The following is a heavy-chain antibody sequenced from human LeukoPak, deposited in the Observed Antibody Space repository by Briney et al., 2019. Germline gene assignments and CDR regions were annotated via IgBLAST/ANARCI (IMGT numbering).Heavy chain of an antibody. CDR2: ISGSGDST. D-gene: IGHD3-3*01. CDR3: AKDLRQYDFWSGYYPDY. V-gene: IGHV3-23*01. Sequence: TGGSLRLSCAASGYSFSRFAMSWVRQAPGKGLEWVSAISGSGDSTYYADSVKGRFTISRDNAKNTLYLQMNSLRAEDTAVYFCAKDLRQYDFWSGYYPDYWGQGTLVTVSS. CDR1: GYSFSRFA. J-gene: IGHJ4*02.